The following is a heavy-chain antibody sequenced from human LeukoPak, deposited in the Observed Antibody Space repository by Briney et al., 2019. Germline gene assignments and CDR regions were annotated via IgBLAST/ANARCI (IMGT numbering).Heavy chain of an antibody. Sequence: KPSETLSLTCTVSGGSISSYYWSWIRQPPGKGLEWIGYIYYSGSTDYNPSLKSRVTLSVDTSKNQFSLKLSSVTAADTAVYYCARSRDGYPNLERYYFDYWGQGTLVTVSS. D-gene: IGHD5-24*01. J-gene: IGHJ4*02. CDR2: IYYSGST. V-gene: IGHV4-59*01. CDR1: GGSISSYY. CDR3: ARSRDGYPNLERYYFDY.